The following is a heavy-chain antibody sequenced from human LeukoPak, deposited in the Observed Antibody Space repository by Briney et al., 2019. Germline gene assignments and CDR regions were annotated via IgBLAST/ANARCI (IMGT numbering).Heavy chain of an antibody. J-gene: IGHJ5*02. D-gene: IGHD2-2*01. CDR1: GGSVSSGSYY. CDR3: ARRLTQYDCFDP. V-gene: IGHV4-61*01. Sequence: PSETLSLTCTVSGGSVSSGSYYWSWIRQPPGKRLEWIGYIYYSGSTNYNPSLKSRVTISVDTSKNQFSLHLNSVTPEDTAVYYCARRLTQYDCFDPWGQGILVTVSS. CDR2: IYYSGST.